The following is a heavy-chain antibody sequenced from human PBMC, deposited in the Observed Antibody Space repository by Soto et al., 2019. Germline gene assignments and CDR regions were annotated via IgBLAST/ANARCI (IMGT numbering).Heavy chain of an antibody. D-gene: IGHD3-9*01. J-gene: IGHJ4*02. CDR3: ARDQGILTGYDYFDY. CDR2: ISAYNGNT. V-gene: IGHV1-18*04. CDR1: GYTFTSYG. Sequence: GASEKVSCKASGYTFTSYGISWVRQAPGQGLEWMGWISAYNGNTNYAQKLQGRVTMTTDTSTSTAYMELRSLRSDDTAVYYCARDQGILTGYDYFDYWGQGTLVTVSS.